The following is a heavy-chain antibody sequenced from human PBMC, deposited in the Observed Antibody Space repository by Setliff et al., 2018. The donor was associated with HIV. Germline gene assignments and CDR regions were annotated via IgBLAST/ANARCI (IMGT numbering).Heavy chain of an antibody. J-gene: IGHJ3*02. CDR2: IHPSSGGT. Sequence: ASVKVSCKASGYTFTDYYMHWVRQAPGQGLEWMGWIHPSSGGTNYAQKFKGRVTMTRDTSTNTAYMELSSLTSDDTAVYFCARGSMSMVMFILVSAFDIWGQGTLVTVSS. V-gene: IGHV1-2*02. D-gene: IGHD2-21*01. CDR1: GYTFTDYY. CDR3: ARGSMSMVMFILVSAFDI.